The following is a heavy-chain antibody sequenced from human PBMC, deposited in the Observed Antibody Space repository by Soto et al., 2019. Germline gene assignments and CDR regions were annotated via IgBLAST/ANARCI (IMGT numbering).Heavy chain of an antibody. Sequence: LSLTCSLSGGSISSGGYYWSWIRQHPGKGLEWIGYIYYSGSTYYNPSLKSRVTISVDTSKNQFSLKLSSVTAADTAVYYCARGYCSSTSCYDDYFDYWGQGTLVTVSS. J-gene: IGHJ4*02. CDR1: GGSISSGGYY. V-gene: IGHV4-31*03. D-gene: IGHD2-2*01. CDR3: ARGYCSSTSCYDDYFDY. CDR2: IYYSGST.